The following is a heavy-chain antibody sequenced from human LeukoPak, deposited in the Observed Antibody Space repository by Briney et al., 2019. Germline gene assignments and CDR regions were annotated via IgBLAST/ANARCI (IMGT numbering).Heavy chain of an antibody. Sequence: AGSLRLSCAASGFTFSSYAMSWVRQAPGKGLEWVSAISGSGGSTYYADSVKGRFTISRDNSKDTLYLQMNSLRAEDTAVYYCARKEGYCTNGVCSNWGQGTLVTVSS. CDR2: ISGSGGST. CDR3: ARKEGYCTNGVCSN. V-gene: IGHV3-23*01. J-gene: IGHJ4*02. CDR1: GFTFSSYA. D-gene: IGHD2-8*01.